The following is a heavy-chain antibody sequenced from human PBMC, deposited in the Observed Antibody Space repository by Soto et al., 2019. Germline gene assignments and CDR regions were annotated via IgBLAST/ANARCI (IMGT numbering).Heavy chain of an antibody. D-gene: IGHD3-3*01. CDR2: IYSGGST. CDR3: ATAVVIIPFFDY. J-gene: IGHJ4*02. CDR1: GFTVSSNY. V-gene: IGHV3-66*01. Sequence: GGSLRLSCAASGFTVSSNYMSWVRQAPGKGLEWVSVIYSGGSTYYADSMKGRFTISRDNSKNTLYLQMNSLRAEDTAVYYCATAVVIIPFFDYWGQGTLVTVSS.